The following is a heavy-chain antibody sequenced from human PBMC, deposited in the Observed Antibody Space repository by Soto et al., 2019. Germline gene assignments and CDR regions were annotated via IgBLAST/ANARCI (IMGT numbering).Heavy chain of an antibody. J-gene: IGHJ5*02. D-gene: IGHD2-2*01. Sequence: QVQLVQSGAEVKKPGASVRVSCKASGYTFTNYGITWVRQAPGQGLEWIGWISTHNGNTKYAQNRQGRVIMTTDTSTTTAYMDLRSLRFDDTAVYYCARDLDCTSTGCYAAWFDPWGQGTLVTVSS. V-gene: IGHV1-18*01. CDR3: ARDLDCTSTGCYAAWFDP. CDR1: GYTFTNYG. CDR2: ISTHNGNT.